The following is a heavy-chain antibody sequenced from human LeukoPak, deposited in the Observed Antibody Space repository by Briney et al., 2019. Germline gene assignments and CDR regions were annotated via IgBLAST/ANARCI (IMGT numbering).Heavy chain of an antibody. CDR3: ARDGVNTVTMDY. V-gene: IGHV1-3*01. CDR1: GGTFSSYA. CDR2: INAGNGNT. D-gene: IGHD4-17*01. Sequence: ASVKVSCKASGGTFSSYAISWVRQAPGQRLEWMGWINAGNGNTKYSQKFQGRVTITRDTSASTAYMELSSLRSEDTAVYYCARDGVNTVTMDYWGQGTLVTVSS. J-gene: IGHJ4*02.